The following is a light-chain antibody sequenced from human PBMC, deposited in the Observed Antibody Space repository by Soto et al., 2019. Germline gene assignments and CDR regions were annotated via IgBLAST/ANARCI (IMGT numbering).Light chain of an antibody. CDR2: GNT. Sequence: QSVLTQPPSVSGAPGQRVTISCTGSSSNIGADYDVHWYQQLPGTAPKLLIYGNTNRPSGVPDRISGSKSGTSASLAITGLQAEDEADYYCQSYDSSLSGSPVVFGGGTKLTVL. V-gene: IGLV1-40*01. J-gene: IGLJ2*01. CDR3: QSYDSSLSGSPVV. CDR1: SSNIGADYD.